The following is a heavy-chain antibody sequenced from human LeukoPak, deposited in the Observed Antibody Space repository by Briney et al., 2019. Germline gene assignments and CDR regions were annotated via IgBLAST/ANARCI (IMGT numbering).Heavy chain of an antibody. CDR1: GDSFSAYF. V-gene: IGHV4-59*01. CDR3: ARGLSLLGSEEGLPLGY. D-gene: IGHD2-21*01. J-gene: IGHJ1*01. CDR2: ISYLGSS. Sequence: SETLSLTCAVDGDSFSAYFWTWIRQPPGGGLEWIGYISYLGSSNYNPSLKGRVTFSVDTSKNQISLRMISVTASDTAVYYCARGLSLLGSEEGLPLGYWGQGSLVTVSS.